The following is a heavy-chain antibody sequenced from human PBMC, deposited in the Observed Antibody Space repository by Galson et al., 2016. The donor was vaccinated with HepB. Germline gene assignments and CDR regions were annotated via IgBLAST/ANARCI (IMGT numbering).Heavy chain of an antibody. CDR3: AKDIRGWTTVTAENDN. Sequence: SLRLSCAASGFTFSNYGMHWVRQAPGKGLEWVAVISYDGSLKYYGDSGKGRFTIFRDNSKNTLSLQMNSLRVEDTAVYYCAKDIRGWTTVTAENDNWGLGTLVTVSS. CDR1: GFTFSNYG. D-gene: IGHD4-17*01. V-gene: IGHV3-30*18. J-gene: IGHJ4*02. CDR2: ISYDGSLK.